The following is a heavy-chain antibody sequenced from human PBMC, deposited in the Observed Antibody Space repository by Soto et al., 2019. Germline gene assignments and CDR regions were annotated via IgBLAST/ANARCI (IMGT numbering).Heavy chain of an antibody. D-gene: IGHD6-19*01. J-gene: IGHJ4*02. V-gene: IGHV5-51*01. CDR1: GYVLSTYG. CDR3: ARLDNGWFIDY. Sequence: GDSQTICTRGSGYVLSTYGVVLARQKPGKGLDWMGIIYPGDSDTRYSPSFQGQVTISVDKSITTAYLQWSSLKASDTAMFYCARLDNGWFIDYWGQGTLVTGSS. CDR2: IYPGDSDT.